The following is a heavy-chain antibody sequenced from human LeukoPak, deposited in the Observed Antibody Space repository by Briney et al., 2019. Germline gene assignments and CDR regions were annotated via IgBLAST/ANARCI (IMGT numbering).Heavy chain of an antibody. CDR2: INPKNSTT. CDR3: ARGVGSTAVLDH. J-gene: IGHJ4*02. CDR1: GYTFTGYY. V-gene: IGHV1-2*02. Sequence: ASVKVSCKASGYTFTGYYIFWMRQSPGQRLEGMGWINPKNSTTKYAQKSQGRVTLTRDTSISTAYMEISRVTYDDTAVYFCARGVGSTAVLDHWGQGTLVSVSS. D-gene: IGHD1-26*01.